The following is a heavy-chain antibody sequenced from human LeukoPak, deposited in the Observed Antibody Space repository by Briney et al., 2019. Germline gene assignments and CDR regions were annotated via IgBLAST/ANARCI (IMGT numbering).Heavy chain of an antibody. V-gene: IGHV4-61*02. D-gene: IGHD1-26*01. CDR2: IYTSGST. J-gene: IGHJ5*02. CDR3: ARDHPWELLRSDWFDP. Sequence: SETLSLTCTVAGGSISSGSYYWSCIRQPAGKGLECIGRIYTSGSTNYNPSLKSRVTISVDTSKNQFSLKLSSVTAADTAVYYCARDHPWELLRSDWFDPWGQGTLVTVSS. CDR1: GGSISSGSYY.